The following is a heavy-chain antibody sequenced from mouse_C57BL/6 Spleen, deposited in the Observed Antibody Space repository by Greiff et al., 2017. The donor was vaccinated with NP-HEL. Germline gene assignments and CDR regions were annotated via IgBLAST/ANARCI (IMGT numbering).Heavy chain of an antibody. CDR1: GFSLSTSGMG. CDR3: ARRSIYDGYYGTAMDY. Sequence: QVTLKESGPGILQSSQTLSLTCSFSGFSLSTSGMGVSWIRQPSGKGLEWLAHIYWDDDKRYNPSLKSRLTISKDTSRNQVFLKITSVDTADTATYYCARRSIYDGYYGTAMDYWGQGTSVTVSS. D-gene: IGHD2-3*01. V-gene: IGHV8-12*01. J-gene: IGHJ4*01. CDR2: IYWDDDK.